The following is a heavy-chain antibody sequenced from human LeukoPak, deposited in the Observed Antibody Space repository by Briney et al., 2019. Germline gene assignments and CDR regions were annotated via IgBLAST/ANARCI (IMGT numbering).Heavy chain of an antibody. CDR1: ESTFRNFA. Sequence: GGSLRLSCAASESTFRNFAMHWVRQTPDKGLEWVALISFDGVTTYYADSVRGRFTISRDNSKNTLFLQMNSLRGEDTAVYYCAREYSDSYGVIGHFDSWGQGTLVPVSS. CDR3: AREYSDSYGVIGHFDS. J-gene: IGHJ4*02. D-gene: IGHD2-21*01. V-gene: IGHV3-30-3*01. CDR2: ISFDGVTT.